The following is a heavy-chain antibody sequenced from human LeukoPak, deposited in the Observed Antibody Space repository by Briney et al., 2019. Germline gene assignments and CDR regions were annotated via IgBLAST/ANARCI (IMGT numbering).Heavy chain of an antibody. V-gene: IGHV1-8*01. CDR1: GYTFTSYD. CDR2: MNPNSGNT. D-gene: IGHD6-13*01. Sequence: GASVKVSCKASGYTFTSYDINWVRQATGQGLEWMGWMNPNSGNTGYAQKFQGRVTMTRNTSISTAYMELSSLRSEDTAVYYCARVPRGSSWSRDAFDIWSQGTMVTVSS. CDR3: ARVPRGSSWSRDAFDI. J-gene: IGHJ3*02.